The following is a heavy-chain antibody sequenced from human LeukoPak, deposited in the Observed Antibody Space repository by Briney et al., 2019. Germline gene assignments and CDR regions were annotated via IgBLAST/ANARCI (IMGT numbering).Heavy chain of an antibody. J-gene: IGHJ3*02. CDR1: GFTFSSYS. CDR2: ISSSSSTI. V-gene: IGHV3-48*04. D-gene: IGHD3-16*01. Sequence: QTGGSLRLSCAASGFTFSSYSMNWVRQAPGKGLEWVSYISSSSSTIYYADSVKGRFTISRDNAKNSLYLQMNSLRAEDTAVYYCARITFGGVFRREAFDIWGQGTMVTVSS. CDR3: ARITFGGVFRREAFDI.